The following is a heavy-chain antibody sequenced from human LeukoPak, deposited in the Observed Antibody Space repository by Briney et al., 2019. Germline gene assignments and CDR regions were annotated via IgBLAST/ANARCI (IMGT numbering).Heavy chain of an antibody. V-gene: IGHV4-59*11. Sequence: SETLSLTCTVSGGSISSHYWSWIRQPPGKGLEWIGYIYYSGSTTYTPSLKSRVTISLDTSKNQFSLKLSSVTAADTAVYYCAVSWYYFDYWGQGTLVTVSS. D-gene: IGHD6-13*01. CDR1: GGSISSHY. J-gene: IGHJ4*02. CDR2: IYYSGST. CDR3: AVSWYYFDY.